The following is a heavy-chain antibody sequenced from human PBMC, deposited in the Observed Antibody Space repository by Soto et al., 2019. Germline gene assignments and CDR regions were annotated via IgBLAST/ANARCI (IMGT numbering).Heavy chain of an antibody. V-gene: IGHV3-30*18. CDR1: GFTFSDYG. CDR2: LSYDGSNK. Sequence: PVGSLRLSCAASGFTFSDYGMHWVRQAPGKGLEWVAVLSYDGSNKYYADSVEGRFTISRDNSKSTLYLQMNALSAEDTAVYYCAKDLLWFGELFRLDVWGQGTTVTVSS. J-gene: IGHJ6*02. CDR3: AKDLLWFGELFRLDV. D-gene: IGHD3-10*01.